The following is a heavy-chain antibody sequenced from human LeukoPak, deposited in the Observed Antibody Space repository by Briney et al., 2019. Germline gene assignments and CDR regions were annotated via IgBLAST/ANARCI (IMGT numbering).Heavy chain of an antibody. D-gene: IGHD3-10*01. Sequence: GGSLRLSCVAYGFTSSDNWMSWVRQAPEKGPEWVANIKQDVSAKYYADSVKGRFTISRDNAKNSRYLQMNRLRAEDTAVYYCARDKITMVRGVIMLYYFDYWGQGTLVTVSS. J-gene: IGHJ4*02. V-gene: IGHV3-7*01. CDR3: ARDKITMVRGVIMLYYFDY. CDR2: IKQDVSAK. CDR1: GFTSSDNW.